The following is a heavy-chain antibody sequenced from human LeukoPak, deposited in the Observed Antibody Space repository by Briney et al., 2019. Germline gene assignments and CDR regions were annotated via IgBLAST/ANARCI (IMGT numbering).Heavy chain of an antibody. D-gene: IGHD1-26*01. CDR2: IWYDGSNK. CDR1: GFTFSSYG. Sequence: GGSLRLSCAASGFTFSSYGMHWVRQAPGKGLEWVAVIWYDGSNKYYADSVKGRFTISRDNSKNTLYLRMNSLRAEDAAVYYCARAGYSGYVDYWGQGTLVTVSS. CDR3: ARAGYSGYVDY. V-gene: IGHV3-33*01. J-gene: IGHJ4*02.